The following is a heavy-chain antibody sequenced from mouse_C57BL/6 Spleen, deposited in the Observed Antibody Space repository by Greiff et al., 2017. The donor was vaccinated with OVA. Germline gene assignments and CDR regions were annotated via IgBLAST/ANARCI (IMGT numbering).Heavy chain of an antibody. CDR1: GYTFTSYW. J-gene: IGHJ4*01. CDR3: ASLLTGLMDY. CDR2: IDPSDSYT. D-gene: IGHD4-1*01. V-gene: IGHV1-50*01. Sequence: VQLQQSGAELVKPGASVKLSCKASGYTFTSYWMQWVKQRPGQGLEWIGEIDPSDSYTNYNQKFKGKATLTVDTSSSTAYMQLSSLTSEDSAVYYCASLLTGLMDYWGQGTSVTVSS.